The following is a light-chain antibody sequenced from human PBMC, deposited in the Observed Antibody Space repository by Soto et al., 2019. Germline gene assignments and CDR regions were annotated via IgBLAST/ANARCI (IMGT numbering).Light chain of an antibody. CDR1: SNDVGNFYL. CDR3: CSYAGRTTPYV. J-gene: IGLJ1*01. CDR2: EGT. V-gene: IGLV2-23*01. Sequence: QSALTQPASVSGSPGQSITISCSGSSNDVGNFYLVSWYQQRPDRAPKLMIYEGTKRPSGVSNRFSGSKSDKSASLTISGLQAEDEADYYCCSYAGRTTPYVFGTGTKVTVL.